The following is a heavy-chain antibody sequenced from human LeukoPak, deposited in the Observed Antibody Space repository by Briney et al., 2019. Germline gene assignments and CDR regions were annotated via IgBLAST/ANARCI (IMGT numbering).Heavy chain of an antibody. D-gene: IGHD3-16*01. CDR1: GFTLSNAW. CDR3: AKVPSYDQPPWSWFDP. CDR2: IKSKTDGGTT. J-gene: IGHJ5*02. Sequence: GGSLRLSCAASGFTLSNAWMSWVRQAPGKGLEWVGRIKSKTDGGTTDYAAPVKGRFTISRDDSKNTLYLQMNSLRAEDTAVYYCAKVPSYDQPPWSWFDPWGQGTLVTVSS. V-gene: IGHV3-15*01.